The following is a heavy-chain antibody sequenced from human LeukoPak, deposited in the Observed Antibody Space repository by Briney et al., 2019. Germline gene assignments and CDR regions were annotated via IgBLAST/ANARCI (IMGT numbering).Heavy chain of an antibody. J-gene: IGHJ3*02. CDR1: GFTFSSYA. D-gene: IGHD6-13*01. CDR2: ISGSGGST. Sequence: PGGSLRLSCVASGFTFSSYAMSWVRQAPGKGLEWVSAISGSGGSTYYADSVKGRFTISRDNSKNTLYLQMISLRAEDTAAYYCAKDFYPGGSWDSFDIWGQGTMVTVSS. CDR3: AKDFYPGGSWDSFDI. V-gene: IGHV3-23*01.